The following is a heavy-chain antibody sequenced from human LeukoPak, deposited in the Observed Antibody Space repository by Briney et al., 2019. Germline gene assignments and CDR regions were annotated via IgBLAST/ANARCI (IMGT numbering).Heavy chain of an antibody. Sequence: GGSLRLSCAASGFTFSSYSMNWIRQAPGKGLEWVSYISSSSSYTKYADSVKGRFTISRDNARNSLYLQMNSLRAEDTAVYYCLPLLSRPYVEDGFDIWGQGTMVTVSS. CDR1: GFTFSSYS. CDR3: LPLLSRPYVEDGFDI. D-gene: IGHD2/OR15-2a*01. J-gene: IGHJ3*02. V-gene: IGHV3-21*05. CDR2: ISSSSSYT.